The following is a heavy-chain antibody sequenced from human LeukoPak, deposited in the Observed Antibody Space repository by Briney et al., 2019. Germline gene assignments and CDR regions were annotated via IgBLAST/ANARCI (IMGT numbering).Heavy chain of an antibody. Sequence: ASVNVSCKVSGYTLTELSMHWVRQAPGKGLEWMGGFDPEDGETIYAQKFQGRVTITADESTSTAYMELSSLRSEDTAVYYCARDLSWRIAAAGTTQGYWGQGTLVTVSS. J-gene: IGHJ4*02. V-gene: IGHV1-24*01. CDR1: GYTLTELS. CDR3: ARDLSWRIAAAGTTQGY. D-gene: IGHD6-13*01. CDR2: FDPEDGET.